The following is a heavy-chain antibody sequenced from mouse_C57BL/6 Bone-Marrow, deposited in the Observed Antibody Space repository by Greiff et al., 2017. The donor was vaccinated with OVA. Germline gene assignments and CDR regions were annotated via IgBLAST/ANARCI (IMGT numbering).Heavy chain of an antibody. Sequence: QVQLQQSGPGLVQPSQSLSITCTVSGFSLTSYGVHWVRQSPGKGLEWLGVIWSGGSTDYNAAFISRLSISKDNSKSQVFFKMNSLQADDTAIYYCASYSNYPRFYAMDYWGQGTSVTVSS. D-gene: IGHD2-5*01. J-gene: IGHJ4*01. CDR2: IWSGGST. CDR3: ASYSNYPRFYAMDY. CDR1: GFSLTSYG. V-gene: IGHV2-2*01.